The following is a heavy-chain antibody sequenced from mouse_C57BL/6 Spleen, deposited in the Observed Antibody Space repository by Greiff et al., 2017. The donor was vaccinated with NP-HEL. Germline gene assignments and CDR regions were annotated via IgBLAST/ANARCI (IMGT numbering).Heavy chain of an antibody. J-gene: IGHJ4*01. CDR3: ASDYGSSLYAMDY. D-gene: IGHD1-1*01. CDR1: GYSFTGYY. CDR2: INPSTGGT. Sequence: VQLQQSGPELVKPGASVKISCKASGYSFTGYYMNWVKQSPEKSLEWIGEINPSTGGTTYNQKFKAKATLTVDKSSSTAYMQLKSLTSEDSAVYYCASDYGSSLYAMDYWGQGTSVTVSS. V-gene: IGHV1-42*01.